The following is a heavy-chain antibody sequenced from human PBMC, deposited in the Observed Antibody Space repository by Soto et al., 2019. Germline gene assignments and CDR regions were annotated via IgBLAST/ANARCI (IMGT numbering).Heavy chain of an antibody. CDR1: GGSVSSGSYY. J-gene: IGHJ4*02. Sequence: PSETLSLTCTVSGGSVSSGSYYWSWIRQPPGKGLKWIGYIYYSGSTNYNPSLKSRVTISVDTSKNQFSLKLSSVTAADTAVYYCAGQLGYWGQGTLVTVSS. V-gene: IGHV4-61*01. CDR3: AGQLGY. CDR2: IYYSGST. D-gene: IGHD3-16*01.